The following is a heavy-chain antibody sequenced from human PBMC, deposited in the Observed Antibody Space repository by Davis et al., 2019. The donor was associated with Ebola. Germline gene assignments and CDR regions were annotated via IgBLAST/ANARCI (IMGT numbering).Heavy chain of an antibody. D-gene: IGHD3-3*01. J-gene: IGHJ5*02. V-gene: IGHV4-59*08. CDR1: GGSISSYY. CDR3: ARIHYDFWSGYYTPNWFDP. CDR2: IYYSGST. Sequence: MPGGSLRLSCTVSGGSISSYYWSWIRQPPGKGLEWIGYIYYSGSTNYNPSLKSRVTISVDTSKNQFSLKLSSVTAADTAVYYCARIHYDFWSGYYTPNWFDPWGQGTLVTVSS.